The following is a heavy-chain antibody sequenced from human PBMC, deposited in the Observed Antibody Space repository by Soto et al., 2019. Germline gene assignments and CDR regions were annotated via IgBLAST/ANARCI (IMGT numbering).Heavy chain of an antibody. CDR1: GFTFSNFA. CDR3: ARAYYYESRGPPDWCDP. Sequence: GGSLRLSCAASGFTFSNFAMSWARQAPGKGLEWVSCVGGVTRSTYYAASVKGRFTISRDDSKSTLYLQMNSLRAEDTGVYYCARAYYYESRGPPDWCDPWGQGTLVTVSS. CDR2: VGGVTRST. J-gene: IGHJ5*02. D-gene: IGHD3-22*01. V-gene: IGHV3-23*01.